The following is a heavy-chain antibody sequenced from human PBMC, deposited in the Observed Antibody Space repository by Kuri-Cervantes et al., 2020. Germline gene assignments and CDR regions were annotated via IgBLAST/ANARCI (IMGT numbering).Heavy chain of an antibody. J-gene: IGHJ5*02. CDR3: ARDSDLYYYGSGSYFNWFDP. D-gene: IGHD3-10*01. Sequence: ASVKVSCKASGFTFTSSAMQGVRQARGQRLEWMGWINPNSGGSHYAQKFQGRVTMTRDTSISTAYRVLSRLRSDDTAVYYCARDSDLYYYGSGSYFNWFDPWGQGTLVTVSS. V-gene: IGHV1-2*02. CDR1: GFTFTSSA. CDR2: INPNSGGS.